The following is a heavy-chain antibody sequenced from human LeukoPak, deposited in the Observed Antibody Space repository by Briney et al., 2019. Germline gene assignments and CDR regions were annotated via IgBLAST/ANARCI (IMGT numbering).Heavy chain of an antibody. CDR2: INHSGST. J-gene: IGHJ4*02. V-gene: IGHV4-34*01. D-gene: IGHD1-26*01. CDR3: ARVHGVGAVDY. CDR1: GGSFSGYY. Sequence: SETLSLTCAVYGGSFSGYYWSWIRQPPGKGLEWIGEINHSGSTNYNPPLKSRVTISVDTSKHQFSLKLSSVTAADTAVYYCARVHGVGAVDYWGQGTLVTVSS.